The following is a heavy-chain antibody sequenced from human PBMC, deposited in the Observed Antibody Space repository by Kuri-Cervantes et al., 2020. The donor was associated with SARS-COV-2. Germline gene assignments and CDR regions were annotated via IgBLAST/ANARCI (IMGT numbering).Heavy chain of an antibody. CDR1: GFSFSTYW. V-gene: IGHV3-7*01. CDR3: ARDSEGSTAVRPGYFYGMDV. CDR2: IKQDDTEY. Sequence: LSLTCAASGFSFSTYWMNWVRQAPGKGLEWVANIKQDDTEYYYVDSVRGRFTISRDNSKNTLYLQMNSLRAEDTAVYYCARDSEGSTAVRPGYFYGMDVWGQGTTVTVSS. D-gene: IGHD6-6*01. J-gene: IGHJ6*02.